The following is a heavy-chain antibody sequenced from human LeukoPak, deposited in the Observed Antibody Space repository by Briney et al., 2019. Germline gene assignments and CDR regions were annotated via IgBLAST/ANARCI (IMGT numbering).Heavy chain of an antibody. D-gene: IGHD3-10*01. CDR2: ISYDGSNK. V-gene: IGHV3-30*03. Sequence: GGSLRLSCAASGFTFSSSVMHWVRQAPGKGLEWVAVISYDGSNKYYADSVKGRFTISRDNSKNTLYLQMNSLRAEDTAVYYCARARDLTYYYGSGSPQGYYYMDVWGKGTTVTISS. CDR3: ARARDLTYYYGSGSPQGYYYMDV. CDR1: GFTFSSSV. J-gene: IGHJ6*03.